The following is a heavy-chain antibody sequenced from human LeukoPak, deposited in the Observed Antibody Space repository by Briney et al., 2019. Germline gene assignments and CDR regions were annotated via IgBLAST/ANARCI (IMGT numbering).Heavy chain of an antibody. CDR3: ARAPKKSYGSFDY. CDR1: GFTFSDYY. J-gene: IGHJ4*02. V-gene: IGHV3-11*04. CDR2: ISSSGSTI. D-gene: IGHD5-18*01. Sequence: GGSLRLSCAASGFTFSDYYMSWIRQAPGKGLEWVSYISSSGSTIYYADSVKGRFTTSRDNSKNTLYLQMNSLRAEDTAVYYCARAPKKSYGSFDYWGQGTLVTVSS.